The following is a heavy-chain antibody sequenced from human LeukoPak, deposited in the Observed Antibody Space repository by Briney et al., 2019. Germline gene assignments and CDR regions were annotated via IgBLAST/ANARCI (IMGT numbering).Heavy chain of an antibody. J-gene: IGHJ3*02. V-gene: IGHV4-30-4*01. D-gene: IGHD3-10*01. CDR2: IYYSGST. CDR3: ARDLWFGEQSRPWAFGI. CDR1: GGSISSGDYY. Sequence: SETLSLTCTVSGGSISSGDYYWSWIRQPPEKGLEWIGYIYYSGSTYYNPSLKSRVTISVDTSKNQFSLKLSSVTAADTAVYYCARDLWFGEQSRPWAFGIWGQGTMVTVSS.